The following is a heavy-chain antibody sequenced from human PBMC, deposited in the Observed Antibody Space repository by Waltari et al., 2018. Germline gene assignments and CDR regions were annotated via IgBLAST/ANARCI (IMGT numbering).Heavy chain of an antibody. V-gene: IGHV4-38-2*01. J-gene: IGHJ4*02. Sequence: QVDLQESGPGLVKPSETLSLTCDVSGVSITSSYYWGWVRQSPGKGLEWIGNVFRSGTTSSTPSLSSRITMSVDTSKNQFSLKLKSVTAADSAIYYCASEYGGSYFDYWGQGVRVNVSS. D-gene: IGHD3-16*01. CDR2: VFRSGTT. CDR1: GVSITSSYY. CDR3: ASEYGGSYFDY.